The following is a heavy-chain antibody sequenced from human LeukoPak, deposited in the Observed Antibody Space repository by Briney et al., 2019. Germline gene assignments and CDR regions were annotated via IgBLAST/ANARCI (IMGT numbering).Heavy chain of an antibody. J-gene: IGHJ4*02. V-gene: IGHV4-34*01. Sequence: SETLSLTCAAYGGSFSGHYWSWIRQPPGKGLEWIGEINHSGSTKDNPSLKSRVTISVDPSKNQFSLRLDSVTAADTAVYYCAREGCSTTSCYPTDYWGQGTLVIVSS. D-gene: IGHD2-2*01. CDR3: AREGCSTTSCYPTDY. CDR1: GGSFSGHY. CDR2: INHSGST.